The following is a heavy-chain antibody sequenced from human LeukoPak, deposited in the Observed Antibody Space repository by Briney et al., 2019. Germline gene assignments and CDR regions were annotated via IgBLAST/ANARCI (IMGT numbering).Heavy chain of an antibody. CDR1: GFTVGDHY. D-gene: IGHD3-22*01. CDR2: NRDKSKSYTT. V-gene: IGHV3-72*01. CDR3: TRPSYYDSRGYSTNGFDI. J-gene: IGHJ3*02. Sequence: TGGSLRLSCVASGFTVGDHYIDWVRQAPGKGLEWVGRNRDKSKSYTTDYAASVRGRFTISRDDSKNSLYLQMYSLKTEDTAVYFCTRPSYYDSRGYSTNGFDIWGQGTMVTVSS.